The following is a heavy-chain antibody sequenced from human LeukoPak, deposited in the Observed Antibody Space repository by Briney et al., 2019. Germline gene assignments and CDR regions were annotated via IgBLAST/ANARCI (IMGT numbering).Heavy chain of an antibody. J-gene: IGHJ6*03. D-gene: IGHD3-10*01. V-gene: IGHV4-39*07. Sequence: PSETLSLTCTVSGGSISSSSYYWGWIRQPPGKGLEWIGSIYYSGSTYYNPSLKSRVTISVDTSKNQFSLKLSSVTAADTAVYYCARDRGLLWFGDLYYYYMDVWGKGTTVTVSS. CDR2: IYYSGST. CDR1: GGSISSSSYY. CDR3: ARDRGLLWFGDLYYYYMDV.